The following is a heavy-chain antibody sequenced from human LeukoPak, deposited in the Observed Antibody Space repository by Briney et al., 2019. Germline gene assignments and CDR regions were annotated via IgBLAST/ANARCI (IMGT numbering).Heavy chain of an antibody. CDR1: GGSISSSNW. J-gene: IGHJ6*03. CDR2: IYHSGST. V-gene: IGHV4-4*02. Sequence: SETLSLTCAVSGGSISSSNWWSWVRQPPGKGLEWIGEIYHSGSTNYNPSLKSRVTISVDKSKNQFSLKLSSVTAADTAVYYCARGATVTTRYYYYMDVWGKGTTVTISS. CDR3: ARGATVTTRYYYYMDV. D-gene: IGHD4-17*01.